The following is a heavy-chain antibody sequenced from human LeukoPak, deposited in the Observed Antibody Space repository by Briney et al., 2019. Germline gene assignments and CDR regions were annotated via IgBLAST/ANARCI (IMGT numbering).Heavy chain of an antibody. J-gene: IGHJ4*02. V-gene: IGHV3-21*01. CDR1: GFTFTSYT. CDR3: ASGDSAVTFFDY. Sequence: GGSLRLSCAASGFTFTSYTMNWVRQAPGKGLEWVSSISSSSSYIYYADSLKGRFTISRDNAKSSLYLQMNSLRAEDTAVYYCASGDSAVTFFDYWGQGTLVTVSS. CDR2: ISSSSSYI. D-gene: IGHD4-17*01.